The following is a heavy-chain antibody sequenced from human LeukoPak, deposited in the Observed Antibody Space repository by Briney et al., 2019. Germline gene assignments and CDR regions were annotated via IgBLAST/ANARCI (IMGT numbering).Heavy chain of an antibody. V-gene: IGHV1-69*04. Sequence: ASVKVSCKASGGTFSSYAISWVRQAPGQGLGWMGRIIPILGIANYAQKFQGRVTITADKSTSTAYMELSSLRSEDTAVYYCARDLQTYYDFWSGSEVDYWGQGTLVTVSS. CDR1: GGTFSSYA. J-gene: IGHJ4*02. CDR3: ARDLQTYYDFWSGSEVDY. D-gene: IGHD3-3*01. CDR2: IIPILGIA.